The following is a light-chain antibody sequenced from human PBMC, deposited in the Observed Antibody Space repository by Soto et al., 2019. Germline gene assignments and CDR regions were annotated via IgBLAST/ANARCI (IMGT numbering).Light chain of an antibody. CDR1: QSVGSN. Sequence: EIVMTQSPATLSVSPGERATLSCRASQSVGSNLAWYQQKPGRAPRLLIYGASTRAPGIPARFSGSGSGTEFTLTISSLQSEDFAVYYCQHYNNWPPWTFGQGTKVEIK. J-gene: IGKJ1*01. CDR2: GAS. V-gene: IGKV3D-15*01. CDR3: QHYNNWPPWT.